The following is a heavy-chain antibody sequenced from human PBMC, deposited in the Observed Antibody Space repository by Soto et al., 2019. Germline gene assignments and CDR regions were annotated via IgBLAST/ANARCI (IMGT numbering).Heavy chain of an antibody. CDR1: GGSFSGYY. CDR2: INHSGST. J-gene: IGHJ6*03. V-gene: IGHV4-34*01. CDR3: ARIYCSGGSCYYFRHYYYYYMDV. D-gene: IGHD2-15*01. Sequence: PSETLSLTCAVYGGSFSGYYWSWIRQPPGKGLEWIGEINHSGSTNYNPSLKSRVTISVDTSKNQFSLKLSSVTAADTAVYYCARIYCSGGSCYYFRHYYYYYMDVWGKGTTVTVSS.